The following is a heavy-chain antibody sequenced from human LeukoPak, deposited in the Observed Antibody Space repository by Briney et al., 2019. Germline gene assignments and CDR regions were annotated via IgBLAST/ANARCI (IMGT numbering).Heavy chain of an antibody. Sequence: SETLSLTCTVSGGSISSYYWSWIRQPPGKGLEWIGYIYYSGSTNYNPSLKSRVTTSVDTSKNQFSLKLSSVTAADTAVYYCARVTATVTKWSSYYYYMDVWGKGTTVTVSS. V-gene: IGHV4-59*01. CDR1: GGSISSYY. CDR3: ARVTATVTKWSSYYYYMDV. D-gene: IGHD4-11*01. J-gene: IGHJ6*03. CDR2: IYYSGST.